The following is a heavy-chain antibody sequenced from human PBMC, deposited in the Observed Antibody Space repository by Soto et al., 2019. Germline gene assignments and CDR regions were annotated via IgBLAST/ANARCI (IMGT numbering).Heavy chain of an antibody. D-gene: IGHD3-10*01. V-gene: IGHV3-9*01. CDR2: ISWNSVSI. CDR1: GFNFNDYG. Sequence: PGGSLRLSCAASGFNFNDYGMHWVRQAPGKGLEWVSSISWNSVSIGYADSVKGRFTISRDNAKNSLYLQTNSLRAEDTALYYCTRHVWFGESDEYYYYGMHVW. CDR3: TRHVWFGESDEYYYYGMHV. J-gene: IGHJ6*01.